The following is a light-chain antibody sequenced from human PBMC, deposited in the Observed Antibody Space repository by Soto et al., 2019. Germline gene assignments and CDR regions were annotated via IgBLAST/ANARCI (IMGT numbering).Light chain of an antibody. V-gene: IGKV3-20*01. CDR3: QQYGSSPRT. CDR1: QSVSSSY. J-gene: IGKJ1*01. Sequence: EIVLTQSPGTLSLSPGERATLSCRASQSVSSSYLAWYQQKPGQAPRLLIYGASSRATGTPARFSGSGSGTDFTLTISSLEPEDFAVYYCQQYGSSPRTFGQGTKVEIK. CDR2: GAS.